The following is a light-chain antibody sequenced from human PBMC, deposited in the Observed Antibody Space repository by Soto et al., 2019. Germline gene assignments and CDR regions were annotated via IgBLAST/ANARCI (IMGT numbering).Light chain of an antibody. Sequence: EIVMTQSPATLSVSPGERATLSCRASQSVSRNLAWYRQKPGQAPRLLIYGASTRATGIPARFSGSGSGTEFTLTISSLQSEDFAVYYCQQYNSYSEAFGQGTKVDIK. CDR2: GAS. CDR1: QSVSRN. V-gene: IGKV3D-15*01. CDR3: QQYNSYSEA. J-gene: IGKJ1*01.